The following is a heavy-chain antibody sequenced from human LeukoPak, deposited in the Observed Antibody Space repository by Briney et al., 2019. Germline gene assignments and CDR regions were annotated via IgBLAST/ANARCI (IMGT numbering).Heavy chain of an antibody. D-gene: IGHD3-10*01. J-gene: IGHJ4*02. Sequence: GGSLRLSCAASGFTFSSYAMSWVRQAPGKGLEWVSTISGSGDTTFHADSVKGRFTISRDNSKNTLHLQMNSLRAEDTAVYYCAKGITMVRGLTYYFDYWGQETLVTVSS. CDR2: ISGSGDTT. V-gene: IGHV3-23*01. CDR1: GFTFSSYA. CDR3: AKGITMVRGLTYYFDY.